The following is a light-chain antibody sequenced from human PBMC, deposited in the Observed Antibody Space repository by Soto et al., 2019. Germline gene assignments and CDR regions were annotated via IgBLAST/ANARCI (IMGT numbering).Light chain of an antibody. CDR1: QSVLYSSNNKNY. V-gene: IGKV4-1*01. CDR3: QQYYSPPVT. CDR2: WAS. Sequence: DIVMTQSPDSLAVSLGERATINCKSSQSVLYSSNNKNYLAWYQQKPGQPPKLLIYWASARESGVPDRFSGSGSGTDFTLTISSLQAEDVALYYCQQYYSPPVTFGGGTKVDIK. J-gene: IGKJ4*01.